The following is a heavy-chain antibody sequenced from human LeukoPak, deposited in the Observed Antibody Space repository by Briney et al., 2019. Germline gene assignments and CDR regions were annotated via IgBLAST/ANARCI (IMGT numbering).Heavy chain of an antibody. CDR3: ARRDYAAWFDP. D-gene: IGHD4/OR15-4a*01. CDR1: GDSITIGAYY. Sequence: SETLSLTCSVSGDSITIGAYYWAWLRQPPGNGLEWIGSVYYSGSIKYNPSLKGRVSISRDMSKNQFSLNLNSVNATDTAVYYCARRDYAAWFDPWGQGTLVTVSS. CDR2: VYYSGSI. V-gene: IGHV4-39*07. J-gene: IGHJ5*02.